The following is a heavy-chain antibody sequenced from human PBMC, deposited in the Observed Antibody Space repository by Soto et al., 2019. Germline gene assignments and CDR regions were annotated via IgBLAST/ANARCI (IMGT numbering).Heavy chain of an antibody. Sequence: QVQLQQWGAGPLRPLETLSLTCGVSGGSFSGYYWAWIRQSPGKGLGWIGEINDRGSINYNPSLKSRVSISVDTPKNHYSLNLRSVTAADTAVYYCARESHDILTGPPWVWYFDLWGRGTLVTVSS. CDR3: ARESHDILTGPPWVWYFDL. D-gene: IGHD3-9*01. J-gene: IGHJ2*01. CDR2: INDRGSI. CDR1: GGSFSGYY. V-gene: IGHV4-34*01.